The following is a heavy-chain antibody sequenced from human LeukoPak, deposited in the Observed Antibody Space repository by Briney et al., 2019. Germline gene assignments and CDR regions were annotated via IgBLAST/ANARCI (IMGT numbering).Heavy chain of an antibody. J-gene: IGHJ4*02. CDR1: GYTLTELS. Sequence: ASVKVSCKVSGYTLTELSMHWVRQAPGKGLEWMGGFDPEDGETIYAQKFQGRVTMTEDTSTDTAYMELRRLRSEDTGVYYCATSSPLLPYDYVWGSYRGIGYWGQGTLVTVSS. CDR3: ATSSPLLPYDYVWGSYRGIGY. V-gene: IGHV1-24*01. D-gene: IGHD3-16*02. CDR2: FDPEDGET.